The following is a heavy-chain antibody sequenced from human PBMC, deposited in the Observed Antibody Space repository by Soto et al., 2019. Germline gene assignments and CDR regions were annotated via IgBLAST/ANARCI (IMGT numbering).Heavy chain of an antibody. Sequence: SETLSLTCTVSGVSISSGSYYWSWIRQHPGKGLEWIGSIFYTGTTYYNLSLKSRITISMDTSENQFSLKLSSVTAADTAVYYCARRASSPRLYYYYGVDVWGQGTTVTVSS. CDR1: GVSISSGSYY. D-gene: IGHD6-19*01. CDR2: IFYTGTT. J-gene: IGHJ6*02. V-gene: IGHV4-31*03. CDR3: ARRASSPRLYYYYGVDV.